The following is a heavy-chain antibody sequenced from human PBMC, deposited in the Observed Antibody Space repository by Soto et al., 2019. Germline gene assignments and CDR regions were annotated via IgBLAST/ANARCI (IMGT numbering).Heavy chain of an antibody. Sequence: SETLSLTCAVYGGSFSGYYWSWIRRPPGKGLEWIGEINHSGSTNYNPSLKSRVTISVDTSKNQFSLKLNSVTAADTAVYYCARALGYTYGHLPIDYWGQGTLVTVSS. CDR1: GGSFSGYY. CDR3: ARALGYTYGHLPIDY. V-gene: IGHV4-34*01. D-gene: IGHD5-18*01. CDR2: INHSGST. J-gene: IGHJ4*02.